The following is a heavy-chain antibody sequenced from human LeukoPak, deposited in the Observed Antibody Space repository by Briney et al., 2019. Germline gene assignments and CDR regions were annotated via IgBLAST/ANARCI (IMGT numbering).Heavy chain of an antibody. D-gene: IGHD3-3*01. J-gene: IGHJ4*02. CDR3: AREFSWSGFFDY. V-gene: IGHV4-59*01. Sequence: SGTLSLTCTVSDGSISSYYWSWIRQPPGKGLEWIGHIYDSGSTNYNPSLKSRVIISVDTSKNQFSLKLSSVTAADTAVYYCAREFSWSGFFDYWGQGTLVTVSS. CDR1: DGSISSYY. CDR2: IYDSGST.